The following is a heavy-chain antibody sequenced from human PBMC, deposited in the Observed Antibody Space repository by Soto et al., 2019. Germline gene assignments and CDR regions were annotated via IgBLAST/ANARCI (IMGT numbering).Heavy chain of an antibody. V-gene: IGHV1-18*04. CDR3: ARDVVPTYDY. D-gene: IGHD3-10*02. Sequence: QVQLVQSGAEVRKPGASVRVSCKAYGYTFSSYNLFWVRQAHGQGLQWMGWVSTYNGDTTYAQKFQGRVFMTTDTSTSTAYMELRSLTSDDTAVYYCARDVVPTYDYWGQGTLVTVSS. CDR2: VSTYNGDT. CDR1: GYTFSSYN. J-gene: IGHJ4*02.